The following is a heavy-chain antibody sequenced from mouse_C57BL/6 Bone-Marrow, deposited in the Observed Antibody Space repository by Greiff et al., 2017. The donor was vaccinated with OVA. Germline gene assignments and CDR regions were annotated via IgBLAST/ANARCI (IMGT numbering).Heavy chain of an antibody. V-gene: IGHV14-3*01. CDR3: ARSITTVVATNAMDY. CDR2: IDPANGNT. J-gene: IGHJ4*01. D-gene: IGHD1-1*01. Sequence: VQLKESVAELVRPGASVKLSCTASGFNIKNTYMHWVKQRPEQGLEWIGRIDPANGNTKYAPKFQGKATITADTSSNTAYLQLSSLTSEDTAIYYCARSITTVVATNAMDYWGQGTSVTVSS. CDR1: GFNIKNTY.